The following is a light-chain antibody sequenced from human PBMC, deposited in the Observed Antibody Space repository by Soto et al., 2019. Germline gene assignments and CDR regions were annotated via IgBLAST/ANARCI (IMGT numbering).Light chain of an antibody. CDR1: SSDVGGYDY. CDR3: SSFTSSSTQV. Sequence: QSVLTQSASVSGSPGQSITISCTGTSSDVGGYDYVSWYQQHPGRAPKLMIFEVSNRPSGISNRFSGSKSGNTASLTISGLQAEDEADYYCSSFTSSSTQVLGGGTKVTVL. V-gene: IGLV2-14*01. CDR2: EVS. J-gene: IGLJ3*02.